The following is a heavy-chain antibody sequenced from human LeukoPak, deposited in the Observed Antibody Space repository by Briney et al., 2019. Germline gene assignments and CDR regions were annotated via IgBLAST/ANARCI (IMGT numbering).Heavy chain of an antibody. V-gene: IGHV3-30-3*01. Sequence: GGSLRLSCAASGFTFSSYAMHWVRQAPGKGLEWVAVISYDGSNKYYADSVKGRFTISRDNSKNTLYLQMNSLRADDTAVYYCARGRSGSHHFDSWGQGTLVTVPS. CDR1: GFTFSSYA. CDR3: ARGRSGSHHFDS. J-gene: IGHJ4*02. D-gene: IGHD3-10*01. CDR2: ISYDGSNK.